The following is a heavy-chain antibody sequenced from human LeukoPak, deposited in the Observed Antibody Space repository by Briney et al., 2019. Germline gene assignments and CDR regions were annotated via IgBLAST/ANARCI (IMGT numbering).Heavy chain of an antibody. CDR2: MYKSGST. D-gene: IGHD5-18*01. CDR3: ARHRGYSYGYVDY. V-gene: IGHV4-39*01. CDR1: GGSISSSGYY. J-gene: IGHJ4*02. Sequence: SETLSLTCTVSGGSISSSGYYWGWIRQPPGKGLEWIGNMYKSGSTYYNPSLKSRVTISVDTSKNQFSLQLSSVTAADTAVYYCARHRGYSYGYVDYWGQGTLVTVSS.